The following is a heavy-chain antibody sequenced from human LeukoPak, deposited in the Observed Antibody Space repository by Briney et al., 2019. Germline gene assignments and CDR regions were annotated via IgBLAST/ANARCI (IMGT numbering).Heavy chain of an antibody. CDR1: GFTFSSYA. J-gene: IGHJ3*02. CDR2: IGGSGTT. CDR3: AKGRIQNAFDI. Sequence: GGSLRLSCAASGFTFSSYAMSWVRQAPGKGLEWVSSIGGSGTTYYADSVKGRLTISRDNSKNTLYLQMNSLRAEDTAVYYCAKGRIQNAFDIWGQGTMVTVSS. V-gene: IGHV3-23*01.